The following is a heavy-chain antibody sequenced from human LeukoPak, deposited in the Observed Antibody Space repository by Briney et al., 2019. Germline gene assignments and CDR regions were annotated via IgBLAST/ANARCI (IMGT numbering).Heavy chain of an antibody. CDR2: ISSNGGST. Sequence: GGALRLSCAASGFTFSSYAMHWVRQAPGKGLEYVSAISSNGGSTYYANSVKGRFTISIDNSKNTLYLQMGSLRAEDMAVYYCARGPSYYMDVWGKGTTVTVSS. J-gene: IGHJ6*03. V-gene: IGHV3-64*01. CDR3: ARGPSYYMDV. CDR1: GFTFSSYA.